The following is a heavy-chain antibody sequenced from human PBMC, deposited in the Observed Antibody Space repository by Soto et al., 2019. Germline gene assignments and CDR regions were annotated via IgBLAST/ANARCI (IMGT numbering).Heavy chain of an antibody. CDR3: AREAFYSNYPRDWLDP. CDR1: GVSIDSASFY. CDR2: IYYTGTT. J-gene: IGHJ5*02. Sequence: QVQLQESGPGLVRPSQALSLTCSVSGVSIDSASFYWAWIRQRPGKGLEWIGYIYYTGTTYYNPSLTSRISMSMDTSNNLFSLEVLSVTAADTAVYYCAREAFYSNYPRDWLDPWGQGTLVTVS. D-gene: IGHD4-4*01. V-gene: IGHV4-31*03.